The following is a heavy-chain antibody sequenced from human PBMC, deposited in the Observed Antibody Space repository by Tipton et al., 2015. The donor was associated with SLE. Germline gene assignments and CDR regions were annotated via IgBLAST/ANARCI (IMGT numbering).Heavy chain of an antibody. CDR2: IYHSGST. Sequence: TLSLTCTVSGGSISSGSYYWSWIRQPAGKGLEWIGYIYHSGSTFYNPSLKSRVTISVDTSKNQFSLKLSSVTAADTAVYYCARGDGYNFDYWGQGTLVTVSS. CDR3: ARGDGYNFDY. CDR1: GGSISSGSYY. V-gene: IGHV4-61*09. J-gene: IGHJ4*02. D-gene: IGHD5-24*01.